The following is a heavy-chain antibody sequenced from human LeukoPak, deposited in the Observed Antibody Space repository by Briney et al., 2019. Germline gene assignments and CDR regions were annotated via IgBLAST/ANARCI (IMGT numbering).Heavy chain of an antibody. CDR1: GFTFSSYG. CDR3: ARDGSANAFDY. CDR2: IWYDGSNK. V-gene: IGHV3-33*01. Sequence: GGSLRLSCAASGFTFSSYGTHWVRQAPGKGLEWVAVIWYDGSNKYYADSVKGRFTISRDNSKNTLYLQMNSLRAEDTAVYYCARDGSANAFDYWGQGTLVTVSS. J-gene: IGHJ4*02. D-gene: IGHD4/OR15-4a*01.